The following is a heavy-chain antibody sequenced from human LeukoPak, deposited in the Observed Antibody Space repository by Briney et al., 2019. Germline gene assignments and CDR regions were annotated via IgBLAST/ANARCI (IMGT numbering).Heavy chain of an antibody. J-gene: IGHJ6*02. CDR1: GFTFSRYG. D-gene: IGHD3-3*01. CDR3: ARDGPHYDLDV. V-gene: IGHV3-33*01. Sequence: GRSLRLSCAASGFTFSRYGLHWVRQAPGKSLEWVAFIWSDGSNTNYADSVKGRFTISRDISKNSLYLQMNSLRAEDTAVYYCARDGPHYDLDVWGQGTTVTVSS. CDR2: IWSDGSNT.